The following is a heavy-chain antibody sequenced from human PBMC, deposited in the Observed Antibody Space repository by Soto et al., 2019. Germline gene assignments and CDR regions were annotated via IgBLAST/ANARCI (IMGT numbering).Heavy chain of an antibody. CDR2: IYYSGST. CDR3: AIRKFMITFGGNPAGYYFDY. V-gene: IGHV4-59*08. J-gene: IGHJ4*02. CDR1: GGSISSYY. D-gene: IGHD3-16*01. Sequence: SETLSLTCTVSGGSISSYYWSWIRQPPGKGLEWIGYIYYSGSTNYNPSLKSRITITVDTSKNQFSLKLSSVTAADTAVYYCAIRKFMITFGGNPAGYYFDYWGQGTLVTVSS.